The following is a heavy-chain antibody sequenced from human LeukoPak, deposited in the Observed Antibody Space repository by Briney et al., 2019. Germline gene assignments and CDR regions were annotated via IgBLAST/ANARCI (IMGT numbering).Heavy chain of an antibody. CDR2: ITGSGAST. D-gene: IGHD1-26*01. Sequence: GGSLRLSCAASGFTFSSYAMSWVRQAPGKGLEWVSAITGSGASTYYPDSVKGRFTISRDKFKNSLYLQMNSLRVEDTAVYYCAKEQYSTRGTYYVFDNWGQGTLVTVSS. CDR3: AKEQYSTRGTYYVFDN. V-gene: IGHV3-23*01. CDR1: GFTFSSYA. J-gene: IGHJ4*02.